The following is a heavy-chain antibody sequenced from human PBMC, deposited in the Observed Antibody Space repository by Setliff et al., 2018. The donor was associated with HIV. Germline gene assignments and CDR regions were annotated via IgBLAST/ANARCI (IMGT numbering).Heavy chain of an antibody. J-gene: IGHJ6*03. D-gene: IGHD3-22*01. CDR1: GGSISRGGYY. CDR2: IYYSGST. Sequence: PSETLSLTCTVSGGSISRGGYYWSWIRQHPGKGLEWIGYIYYSGSTYYNPSLKSRVTISVDTSKNQFSLKLSSVTAADTAVYYCARAPYYDSSGYYFYYYYYYMDVWGKGTTVTVSS. CDR3: ARAPYYDSSGYYFYYYYYYMDV. V-gene: IGHV4-31*03.